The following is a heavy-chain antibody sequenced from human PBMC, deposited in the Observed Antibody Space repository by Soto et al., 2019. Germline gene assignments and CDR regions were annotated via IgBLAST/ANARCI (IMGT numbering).Heavy chain of an antibody. V-gene: IGHV4-30-2*01. D-gene: IGHD2-15*01. Sequence: QLQLQESGSGLVKPSQTLSLTCAVSGGSISSGGYSWSWIRQPPGKGLEWIGYIYHSGSTYYNPSLKSRVTISVDRSKNQFSLKMSSVTAADTAVYYCASRLTVVGGMDGWGQGTTVTVSS. J-gene: IGHJ6*02. CDR1: GGSISSGGYS. CDR2: IYHSGST. CDR3: ASRLTVVGGMDG.